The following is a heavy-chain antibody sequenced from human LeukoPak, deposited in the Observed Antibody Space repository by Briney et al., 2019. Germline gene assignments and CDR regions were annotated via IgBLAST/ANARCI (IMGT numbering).Heavy chain of an antibody. V-gene: IGHV3-30*18. CDR3: AKDRALHGYFDY. CDR2: ISYDGSNK. CDR1: GFTFSSYG. D-gene: IGHD3-10*01. J-gene: IGHJ4*02. Sequence: GRSLRLSCAASGFTFSSYGMHWVRQAPGKGLEWVAVISYDGSNKYYADSVKGRFTISRDNSKNTLYLQMNSLRAEVTAVYYCAKDRALHGYFDYWGQGTLVTVSS.